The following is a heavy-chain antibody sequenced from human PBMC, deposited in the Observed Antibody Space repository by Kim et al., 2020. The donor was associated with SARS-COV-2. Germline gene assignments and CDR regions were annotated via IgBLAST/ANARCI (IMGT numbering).Heavy chain of an antibody. CDR2: GSET. Sequence: GSETSNADSVKGRLTSSRDYANNRLYLQMNSLSAEDTAIYYCSRGHYGPDYWGQGTLVTVSS. D-gene: IGHD3-10*01. V-gene: IGHV3-74*01. J-gene: IGHJ4*02. CDR3: SRGHYGPDY.